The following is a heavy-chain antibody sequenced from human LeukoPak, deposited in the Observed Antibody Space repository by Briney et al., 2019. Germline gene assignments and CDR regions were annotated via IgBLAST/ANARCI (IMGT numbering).Heavy chain of an antibody. V-gene: IGHV3-23*01. CDR3: ARGPSEYYYGSGSFDY. CDR1: GFSFSTHA. Sequence: GGSLRLSCAASGFSFSTHAMRWVRQAPGQGLEWVSAISGSGADTYYADPVKGRVTISRDNSKNTLYLQMNSLRVEDTAVYYCARGPSEYYYGSGSFDYWGQGTLVTVSS. CDR2: ISGSGADT. J-gene: IGHJ4*02. D-gene: IGHD3-10*01.